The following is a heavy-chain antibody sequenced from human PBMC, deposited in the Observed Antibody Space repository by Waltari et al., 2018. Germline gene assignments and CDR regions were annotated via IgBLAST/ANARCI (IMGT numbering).Heavy chain of an antibody. J-gene: IGHJ4*02. D-gene: IGHD2-2*01. CDR3: ATDTSPPY. V-gene: IGHV1-69*01. Sequence: QVQLVQSGAEVKKPGSSVKVSCKASGGTFGRFAISWVRQAAGEGLEWMGGSIPNICASNYAQKFQGRVTITADESTRIAYMEVSSLSFEDTAVYFCATDTSPPYWGQGTLVIVSS. CDR1: GGTFGRFA. CDR2: SIPNICAS.